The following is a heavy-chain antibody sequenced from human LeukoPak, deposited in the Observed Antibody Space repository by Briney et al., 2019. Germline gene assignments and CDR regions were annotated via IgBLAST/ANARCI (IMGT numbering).Heavy chain of an antibody. CDR2: INPNSGGT. CDR1: GYTFTGYY. CDR3: ARKSSKQQLARGCFDY. Sequence: ASVKVSCKASGYTFTGYYMHWVRQAPGQGLEWMGWINPNSGGTNYAQKFQGRVTMTRDTSISTAYMELSRLRSDDTAVCYCARKSSKQQLARGCFDYWGQGTLVTVSS. D-gene: IGHD6-13*01. V-gene: IGHV1-2*02. J-gene: IGHJ4*02.